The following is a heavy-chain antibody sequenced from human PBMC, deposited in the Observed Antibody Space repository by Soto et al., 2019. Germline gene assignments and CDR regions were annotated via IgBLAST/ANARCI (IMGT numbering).Heavy chain of an antibody. D-gene: IGHD3-10*01. Sequence: EVQLVESGGGLVQPGGSLRLSCAASGFTFSSYSMNWVRPAPGKGMEWVSYISSSSSTIYYADSVKGRSTISRDNAKKALNLQMNILRAENTDVYYCARGFLLWFGEPNPGMDVWCQGTTVTVYS. CDR1: GFTFSSYS. CDR2: ISSSSSTI. V-gene: IGHV3-48*01. J-gene: IGHJ6*02. CDR3: ARGFLLWFGEPNPGMDV.